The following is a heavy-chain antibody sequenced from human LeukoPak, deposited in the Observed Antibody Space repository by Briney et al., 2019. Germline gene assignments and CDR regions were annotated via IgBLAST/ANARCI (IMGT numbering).Heavy chain of an antibody. Sequence: GGSLRLSCAASGFTFSTYGMHWVRQAPGKGLEWVSAISGSGGSTYYADSVKGRFTISRDNSKNTLYLQVNSLRAEDTAVYYCAKEEDPVGRDGMDVWGQGTTVTVSS. CDR1: GFTFSTYG. CDR3: AKEEDPVGRDGMDV. D-gene: IGHD1-26*01. J-gene: IGHJ6*02. V-gene: IGHV3-23*01. CDR2: ISGSGGST.